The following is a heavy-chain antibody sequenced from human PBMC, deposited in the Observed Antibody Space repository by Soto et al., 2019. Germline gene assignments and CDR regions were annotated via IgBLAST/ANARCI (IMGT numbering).Heavy chain of an antibody. Sequence: SETLSLTCSVSGVSISSYFWTWIRQPPGRGLEWIGYTHHRGSTNYSPSLKSRVAIALDTCENQFSQKVSSVTAADTAVYYCARIGGYHGPLDYWGQGTPVTVSS. V-gene: IGHV4-59*01. D-gene: IGHD3-16*02. CDR2: THHRGST. CDR1: GVSISSYF. J-gene: IGHJ4*02. CDR3: ARIGGYHGPLDY.